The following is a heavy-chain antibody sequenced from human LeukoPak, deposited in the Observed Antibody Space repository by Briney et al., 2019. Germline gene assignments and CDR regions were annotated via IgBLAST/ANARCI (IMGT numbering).Heavy chain of an antibody. CDR2: ISYDGSNK. CDR3: ARDSPRDIVVVPALDY. CDR1: GFTFSSYA. D-gene: IGHD2-2*01. V-gene: IGHV3-30-3*01. J-gene: IGHJ4*02. Sequence: GGSLRLSCAASGFTFSSYAMHWVRQAPGKGLEWVGVISYDGSNKYYADSVKGRFTISRDNSKNPLYLQMNSLRAEDTAVYYCARDSPRDIVVVPALDYWGQGTLVTISS.